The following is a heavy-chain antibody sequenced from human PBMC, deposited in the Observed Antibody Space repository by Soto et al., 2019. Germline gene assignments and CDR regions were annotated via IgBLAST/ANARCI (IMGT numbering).Heavy chain of an antibody. CDR3: AKATATSGGAFEI. CDR1: GGSISSYY. CDR2: IYYSGST. D-gene: IGHD1-1*01. J-gene: IGHJ3*02. V-gene: IGHV4-59*12. Sequence: SETLSLTCTVSGGSISSYYWSWIRQPPGKGLEWIGYIYYSGSTNYNPSLKSRVTISVDTSKNQFSLKLSSVTAGDTAVYYCAKATATSGGAFEIYGQGTMVTVSS.